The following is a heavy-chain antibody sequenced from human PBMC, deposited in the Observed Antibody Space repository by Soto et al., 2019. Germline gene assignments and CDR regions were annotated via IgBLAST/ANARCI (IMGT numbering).Heavy chain of an antibody. CDR3: AKSPGMYYYDSSGYYHYDY. V-gene: IGHV3-30*18. D-gene: IGHD3-22*01. CDR2: ISYDGSNK. Sequence: GGSLRLSCAASGFAFSNYGMHWVRQAPGKGLEWVAVISYDGSNKYYADSVKGRLTISRDNSKNTLFLQMNSLRAEDTAVYYCAKSPGMYYYDSSGYYHYDYWGQGTLVTVSS. CDR1: GFAFSNYG. J-gene: IGHJ4*02.